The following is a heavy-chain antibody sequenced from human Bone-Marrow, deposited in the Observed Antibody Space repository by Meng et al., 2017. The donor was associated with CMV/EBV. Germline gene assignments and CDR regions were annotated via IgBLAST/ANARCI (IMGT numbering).Heavy chain of an antibody. CDR1: GGSISSYY. Sequence: SETLSLTCTVSGGSISSYYWSWIRQPPGKGLEWIGYIYYSGSTNYNPSLKSRVTISVDTSKNQFSLQLNSVTPEDMAVYYCARESYYDFWSGYSGSNYYYGMDVWGQGTTVTVSS. CDR3: ARESYYDFWSGYSGSNYYYGMDV. V-gene: IGHV4-59*12. J-gene: IGHJ6*02. CDR2: IYYSGST. D-gene: IGHD3-3*01.